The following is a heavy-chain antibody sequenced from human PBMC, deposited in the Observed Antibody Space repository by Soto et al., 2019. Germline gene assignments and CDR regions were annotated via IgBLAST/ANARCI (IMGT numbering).Heavy chain of an antibody. CDR3: ARGLPKYYYHSSGYYGY. CDR2: INPNSGGT. V-gene: IGHV1-2*04. Sequence: QVQLVQSGAEVKKPGASVKVSCKASGYTFTGYYMHWVRQAPGQGLEWMGWINPNSGGTNYAQKFQGWVTMTRDTSISTAYMELSRLRSDDTAVYYCARGLPKYYYHSSGYYGYWGQGTLVTVSS. CDR1: GYTFTGYY. D-gene: IGHD3-22*01. J-gene: IGHJ4*02.